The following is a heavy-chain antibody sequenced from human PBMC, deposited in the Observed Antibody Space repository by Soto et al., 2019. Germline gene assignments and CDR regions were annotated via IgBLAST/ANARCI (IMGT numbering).Heavy chain of an antibody. D-gene: IGHD6-13*01. J-gene: IGHJ6*02. CDR2: ISGTGDGS. V-gene: IGHV3-23*01. CDR1: GFTFISYA. Sequence: EVQLLESGGGLAQPGGSLRLSCVVSGFTFISYAMSWVRQAPGKGLEWISGISGTGDGSNSANSVKGRFIISRDNSKNTLYLQMNSLRAEDTAVYYCAKDQLTAGGTYFYYYGVDVWGQGTTVTVSS. CDR3: AKDQLTAGGTYFYYYGVDV.